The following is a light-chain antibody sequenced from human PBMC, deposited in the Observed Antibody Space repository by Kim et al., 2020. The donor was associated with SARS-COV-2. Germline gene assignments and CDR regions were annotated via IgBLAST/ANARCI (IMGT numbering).Light chain of an antibody. J-gene: IGLJ3*02. Sequence: ELTQPPSASGTPGQRVTISCSGSSSNIGNNTVNWYKQLPGTAPRLLIYSNDERPSGVPDRFSGSKSGTSASLAISGLQSEDEANYYCAAWDDSLNGWVFGGGTQLTV. V-gene: IGLV1-44*01. CDR2: SND. CDR3: AAWDDSLNGWV. CDR1: SSNIGNNT.